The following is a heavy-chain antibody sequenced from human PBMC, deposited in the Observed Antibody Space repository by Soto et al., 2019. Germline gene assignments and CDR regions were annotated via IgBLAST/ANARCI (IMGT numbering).Heavy chain of an antibody. CDR3: ARENPLVLYCGGDCYHPYYFDY. CDR1: GYTFTSYA. V-gene: IGHV1-3*01. CDR2: INASNGNT. J-gene: IGHJ4*02. Sequence: AAVKVSCKASGYTFTSYAMHWVRQAPGQSLEWMGWINASNGNTKYSQKFQGRVTITRDTSASTAYMELSSLRSEDTAVYYCARENPLVLYCGGDCYHPYYFDYWGQGTLVTVSS. D-gene: IGHD2-21*02.